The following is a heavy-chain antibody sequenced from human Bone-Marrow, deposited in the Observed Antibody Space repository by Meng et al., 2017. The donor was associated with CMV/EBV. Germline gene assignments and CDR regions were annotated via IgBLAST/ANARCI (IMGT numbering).Heavy chain of an antibody. CDR3: AKARSEVLLGNDAFDV. V-gene: IGHV1-69*02. CDR1: GGTFSSYT. D-gene: IGHD3-10*01. CDR2: IIPILGIA. Sequence: SVKVSCKASGGTFSSYTISWVRQAPGQGLEWMGRIIPILGIANYAQKFRDRVTLTVDTSTNTINMELNSLKSEDTAMYYCAKARSEVLLGNDAFDVWGRGQMVNVSS. J-gene: IGHJ3*01.